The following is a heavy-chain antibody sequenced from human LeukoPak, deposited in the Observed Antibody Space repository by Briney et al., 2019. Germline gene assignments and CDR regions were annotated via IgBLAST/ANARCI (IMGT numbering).Heavy chain of an antibody. CDR1: GFTFSNYW. D-gene: IGHD1-26*01. J-gene: IGHJ4*02. V-gene: IGHV3-7*01. Sequence: GGSLRLSCAASGFTFSNYWMSWVRQAPGKGLEWVANIKQDGSEKYYVDSVKGRFTISRDNAKNSLYLQMNGLRAEDTAVFYCARLIVGAIDYWGQGTLVTVSS. CDR3: ARLIVGAIDY. CDR2: IKQDGSEK.